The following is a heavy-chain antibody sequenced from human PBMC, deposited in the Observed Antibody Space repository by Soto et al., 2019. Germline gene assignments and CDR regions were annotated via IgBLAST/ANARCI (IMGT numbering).Heavy chain of an antibody. Sequence: PGESLKISCKGSGDSFSSYWINWVRQMPGKGLEWMGRIDPSDSHTDYSPSFQGHVTISADKSINTAYLQWSSLRSEDTAVYYCARRGQNYYDSSGYPNLGMDVWGQGTTVTVSS. V-gene: IGHV5-10-1*01. CDR1: GDSFSSYW. D-gene: IGHD3-22*01. J-gene: IGHJ6*02. CDR3: ARRGQNYYDSSGYPNLGMDV. CDR2: IDPSDSHT.